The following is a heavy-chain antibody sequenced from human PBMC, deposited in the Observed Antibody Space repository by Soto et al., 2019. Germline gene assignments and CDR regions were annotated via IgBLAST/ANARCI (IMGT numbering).Heavy chain of an antibody. V-gene: IGHV1-2*02. CDR3: ARGMGVIGAPGYTWFDP. J-gene: IGHJ5*02. D-gene: IGHD1-26*01. CDR1: GYTFSDYY. CDR2: INPSSGGT. Sequence: VASVKVSCKASGYTFSDYYVHWVREAPGQGLEWMGWINPSSGGTIYTQRFQGRVTMTRDTSISTVYMELSRLTSDDTAVYYCARGMGVIGAPGYTWFDPWGQGALVTVSS.